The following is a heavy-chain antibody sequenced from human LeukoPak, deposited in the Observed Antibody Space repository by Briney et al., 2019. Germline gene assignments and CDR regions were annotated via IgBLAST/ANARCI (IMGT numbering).Heavy chain of an antibody. CDR2: IYHSGST. D-gene: IGHD3-10*01. J-gene: IGHJ4*02. CDR3: ARHLNPRVSLWVGELFYMDV. V-gene: IGHV4-38-2*01. CDR1: GYSISSGNY. Sequence: PSETLSLTCAVSGYSISSGNYWGWIRQHPGKGLEWIGSIYHSGSTYYNPSLKSRVTISVDTSKNQFSLKLSSVTAADTAVYYCARHLNPRVSLWVGELFYMDVWGQGTLVTVSS.